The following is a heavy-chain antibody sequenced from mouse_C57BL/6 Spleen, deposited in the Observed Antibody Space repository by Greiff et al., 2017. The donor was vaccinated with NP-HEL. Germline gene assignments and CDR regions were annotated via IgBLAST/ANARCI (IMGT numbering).Heavy chain of an antibody. Sequence: QVQLKEPGAELVKPGASVKMSCKASGYTFTTYPIEWMKQNHGKSLEWIGNFHPYNDDTKYNEKFKGKATLTVEKSSSTVYLELSRLTSDDSAVYYCARAEANYGNPGYFDVWGTGTTVTVSS. CDR1: GYTFTTYP. V-gene: IGHV1-47*01. CDR2: FHPYNDDT. D-gene: IGHD2-1*01. CDR3: ARAEANYGNPGYFDV. J-gene: IGHJ1*03.